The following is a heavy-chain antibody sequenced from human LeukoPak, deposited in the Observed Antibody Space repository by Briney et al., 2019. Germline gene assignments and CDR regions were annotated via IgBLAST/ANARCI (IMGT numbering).Heavy chain of an antibody. V-gene: IGHV3-48*01. CDR1: GFTFGDYA. J-gene: IGHJ4*02. Sequence: GGSLRLSCTASGFTFGDYAMSWVRQAPGKGLDWIAHIRSDSKTIVYADSVKGRFTISRDNAKNSLSLQMNSLRAEDTAVYFCARDYDWAFDYWGQGILVTVAS. CDR2: IRSDSKTI. D-gene: IGHD3-16*01. CDR3: ARDYDWAFDY.